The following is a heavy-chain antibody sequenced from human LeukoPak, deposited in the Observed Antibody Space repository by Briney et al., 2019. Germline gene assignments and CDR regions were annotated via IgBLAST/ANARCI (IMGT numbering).Heavy chain of an antibody. CDR2: ISSGSTI. CDR3: ARGPSSTNLLWFDY. CDR1: GFTFSSYE. Sequence: GGSLRLSCAASGFTFSSYEMNWVRQAPGKGLEWVSYISSGSTIYYADSVKGRFTISRDNAKNSLYLQVNSLRAEDTAVYYCARGPSSTNLLWFDYWGQGTPVTVSS. D-gene: IGHD2-2*01. V-gene: IGHV3-48*03. J-gene: IGHJ4*02.